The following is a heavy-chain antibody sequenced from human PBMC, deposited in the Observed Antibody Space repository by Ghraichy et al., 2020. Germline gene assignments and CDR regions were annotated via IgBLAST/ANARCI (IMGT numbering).Heavy chain of an antibody. CDR1: GGSISSGDNY. J-gene: IGHJ3*02. Sequence: SLNISCIVSGGSISSGDNYWNWIRQHPGKGLEWIGHIYHSGSTYYNPSLKSRITIAVDLSKNQFTMRLTSVTAADTAVYYCARDPYSSTWNDAFDIWGQGTMVTVSS. CDR3: ARDPYSSTWNDAFDI. CDR2: IYHSGST. V-gene: IGHV4-31*03. D-gene: IGHD6-13*01.